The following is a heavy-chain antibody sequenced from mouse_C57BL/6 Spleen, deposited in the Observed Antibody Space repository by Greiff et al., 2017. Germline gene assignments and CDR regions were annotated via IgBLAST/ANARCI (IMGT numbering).Heavy chain of an antibody. CDR2: IWSDGST. Sequence: VKLVESGPGLVAPSQSLSITCTVSGFSLTSYGVHWVRQPPGKGLEWLVVIWSDGSTTYNSALKSRLSISKDNSKSQVFLKMNSLQTDDTAMYYCARPDGYYDYAMDYWGQGTSVTVSS. CDR1: GFSLTSYG. J-gene: IGHJ4*01. D-gene: IGHD2-3*01. CDR3: ARPDGYYDYAMDY. V-gene: IGHV2-6*03.